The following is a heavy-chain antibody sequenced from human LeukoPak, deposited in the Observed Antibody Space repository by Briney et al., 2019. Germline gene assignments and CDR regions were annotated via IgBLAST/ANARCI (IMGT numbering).Heavy chain of an antibody. CDR2: INTNTGNP. J-gene: IGHJ6*03. Sequence: ASVTVSCKASGYTFTSYAMNWVRQAPGQGLEWMGWINTNTGNPTYAQGFTGRFVFSLDTSVSTAYLQISSLKAEDTAVYYCAREGGRQWLVSYYYYYYMDVWGKGTTVTVSS. V-gene: IGHV7-4-1*02. D-gene: IGHD6-19*01. CDR3: AREGGRQWLVSYYYYYYMDV. CDR1: GYTFTSYA.